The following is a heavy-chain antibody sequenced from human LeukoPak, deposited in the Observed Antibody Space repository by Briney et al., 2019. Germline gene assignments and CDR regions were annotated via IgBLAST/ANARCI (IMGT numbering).Heavy chain of an antibody. V-gene: IGHV1-69*05. Sequence: AASVTVSFKASGGTFSSYAISWVRQAPGQGLEWMGGIIPIFGTANYAQKFQGRVTITTDESTSTAYMELSSLRSEDTAVYYCAHTSTESGDYYYYYMDVWGKGTTVTVSS. D-gene: IGHD5-18*01. CDR2: IIPIFGTA. J-gene: IGHJ6*03. CDR1: GGTFSSYA. CDR3: AHTSTESGDYYYYYMDV.